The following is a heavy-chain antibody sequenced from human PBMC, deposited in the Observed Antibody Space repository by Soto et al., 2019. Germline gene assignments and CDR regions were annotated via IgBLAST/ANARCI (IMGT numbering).Heavy chain of an antibody. D-gene: IGHD3-9*01. CDR1: GVSLRGYL. CDR3: ARRPDGLDF. CDR2: IRYSGAT. V-gene: IGHV4-34*02. J-gene: IGHJ4*02. Sequence: QVHLQQWGAGLVKPSGTLSLTCGVSGVSLRGYLWSWVRQPIGRGLEYIGEIRYSGATAYNPSLKSRVTISVDTSKSQFSLTLSSVTAADTAVYYCARRPDGLDFWGQGTPVIVSS.